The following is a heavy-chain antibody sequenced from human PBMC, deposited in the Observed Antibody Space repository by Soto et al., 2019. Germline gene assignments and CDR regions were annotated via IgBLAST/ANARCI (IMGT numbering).Heavy chain of an antibody. CDR3: ARVRYSDNWHGLIDF. V-gene: IGHV4-30-4*02. CDR2: IYHSGST. Sequence: SETLSLTCTVSGASINSGDYYWSWIRQPPGRGLEWIGYIYHSGSTYYIPSLRSRVAISMDRAKTQFSLHLSAVTAEDTAVYFCARVRYSDNWHGLIDFSGLGTLVTV. D-gene: IGHD4-4*01. J-gene: IGHJ4*02. CDR1: GASINSGDYY.